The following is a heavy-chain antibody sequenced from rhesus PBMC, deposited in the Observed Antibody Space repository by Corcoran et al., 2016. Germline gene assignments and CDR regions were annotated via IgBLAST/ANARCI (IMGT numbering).Heavy chain of an antibody. CDR1: GGPISSSS. CDR2: FYGSGSRT. CDR3: ASGDEYSYY. J-gene: IGHJ4*01. Sequence: LQLQESGPGLGKPSETLSVTCAVLGGPISSSSWSWTRQAPGKGLDWFGYFYGSGSRTNYNPSLKSRVTLSVDTSKNQLSLKLSSVTAADTAVYYCASGDEYSYYWGQGVLVTVSS. D-gene: IGHD2-33*01. V-gene: IGHV4-169*02.